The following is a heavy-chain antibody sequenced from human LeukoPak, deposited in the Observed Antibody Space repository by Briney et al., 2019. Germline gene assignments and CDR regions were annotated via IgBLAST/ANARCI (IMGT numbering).Heavy chain of an antibody. J-gene: IGHJ5*02. V-gene: IGHV3-66*01. D-gene: IGHD6-19*01. Sequence: GGSLRLSCAASGFTVSSNYMSWVRQAPEKGLEWVSVIYSGGSTYYADSVKGRFTISRDNSMNTLYLQMNSLRAEDTAVYYCARDPGYSSGWSWGQGTLVTVSS. CDR2: IYSGGST. CDR3: ARDPGYSSGWS. CDR1: GFTVSSNY.